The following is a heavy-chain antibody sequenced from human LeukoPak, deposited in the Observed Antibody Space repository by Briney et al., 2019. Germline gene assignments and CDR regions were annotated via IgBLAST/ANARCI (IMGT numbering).Heavy chain of an antibody. V-gene: IGHV3-21*01. Sequence: SGGSLRLSCAASGFTLSTYSLNWVRQAPGKGLEWVSSISSSSLYIYYADSVKGRFTISRDNAKNSLYLQMNSLRAEDTAVYYCARFSIFGGYWGQGTLVTVSS. CDR3: ARFSIFGGY. CDR1: GFTLSTYS. CDR2: ISSSSLYI. J-gene: IGHJ4*02. D-gene: IGHD3-9*01.